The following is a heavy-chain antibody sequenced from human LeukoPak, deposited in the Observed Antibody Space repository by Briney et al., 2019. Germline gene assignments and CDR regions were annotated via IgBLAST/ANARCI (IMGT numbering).Heavy chain of an antibody. CDR2: IYYSGST. Sequence: SETLSLTCTVSGGSISSYYWSWIRQPPGKGLEWIGYIYYSGSTNYNPSLKSRVTISVDTSRNQFSLKLSSLTAADTAVYYCARYYYESSGYYVLDYGGQGTLVTVSS. CDR3: ARYYYESSGYYVLDY. V-gene: IGHV4-59*01. CDR1: GGSISSYY. J-gene: IGHJ4*02. D-gene: IGHD3-22*01.